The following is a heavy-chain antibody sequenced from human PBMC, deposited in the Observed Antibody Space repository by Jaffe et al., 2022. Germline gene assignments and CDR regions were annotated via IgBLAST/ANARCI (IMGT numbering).Heavy chain of an antibody. CDR1: GFTFDDYA. Sequence: EVQLVESGGGLVQPGRSLRLSCAASGFTFDDYAMHWVRQAPGKGLEWVSGISWNSGSIGYADSVKGRFTISRDNAKNSLYLQMNSLRAEDTALYYCAKDMIDVVWGAFDIWGQGTMVTVSS. CDR2: ISWNSGSI. J-gene: IGHJ3*02. D-gene: IGHD3-16*01. V-gene: IGHV3-9*01. CDR3: AKDMIDVVWGAFDI.